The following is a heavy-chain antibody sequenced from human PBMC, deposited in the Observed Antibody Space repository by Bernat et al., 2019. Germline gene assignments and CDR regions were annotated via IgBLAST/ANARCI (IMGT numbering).Heavy chain of an antibody. V-gene: IGHV3-23*01. CDR2: IGGGGGDI. Sequence: EVQLSESGGGLVQPGGSLILSCEVSGFTFSFYAMNWVRQAPGRGLEWVSSIGGGGGDIYYPDSVRGRFTISRDNSKNTLYLRMNSLRAEDTAIYYCAKGRRGYYRPSDYWGQGTLVTVSS. J-gene: IGHJ4*02. D-gene: IGHD3-22*01. CDR3: AKGRRGYYRPSDY. CDR1: GFTFSFYA.